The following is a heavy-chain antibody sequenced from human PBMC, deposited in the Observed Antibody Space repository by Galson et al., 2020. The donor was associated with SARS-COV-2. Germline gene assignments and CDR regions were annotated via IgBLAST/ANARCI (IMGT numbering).Heavy chain of an antibody. CDR1: GFTFSSYS. CDR2: ISSSSSYI. J-gene: IGHJ5*02. V-gene: IGHV3-21*01. CDR3: ARDRVINYDFWSGTLSPNWFDP. D-gene: IGHD3-3*01. Sequence: GGSLRLSCAASGFTFSSYSMNWVHQAPGKGLAWVSSISSSSSYIYYADSVKGRFTISRDNAKNSLYLQMNSLRAEDTAVYYCARDRVINYDFWSGTLSPNWFDPWGQGTLVTVSS.